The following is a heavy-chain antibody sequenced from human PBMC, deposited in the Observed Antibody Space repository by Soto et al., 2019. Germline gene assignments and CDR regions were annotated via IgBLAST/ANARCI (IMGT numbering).Heavy chain of an antibody. CDR2: IYYSGST. CDR1: GGSISSYY. D-gene: IGHD3-10*01. Sequence: SETLSLTCTVSGGSISSYYWSWIRQPPGKGLEWIGYIYYSGSTNYNPSLKSRVTISVDTSKNQFSLKLSSVTAADTAVYYCASGTMVPEVFGYWGQGTLLTVSS. J-gene: IGHJ4*02. CDR3: ASGTMVPEVFGY. V-gene: IGHV4-59*01.